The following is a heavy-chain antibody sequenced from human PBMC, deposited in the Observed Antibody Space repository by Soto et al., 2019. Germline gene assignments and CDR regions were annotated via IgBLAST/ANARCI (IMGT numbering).Heavy chain of an antibody. CDR1: GGTFSSYA. CDR2: IIPIFGTA. D-gene: IGHD3-22*01. J-gene: IGHJ5*02. V-gene: IGHV1-69*12. CDR3: ARGSEYDSSGYYYYWFDP. Sequence: QVQLVQSGAEVKKPGASVKVSCKASGGTFSSYAISWVRQAPGQGLEGMGGIIPIFGTANYAQKFQGRVTIIADESTSRDYMELSSLRSEDTAVYYCARGSEYDSSGYYYYWFDPWGQGTLVTVSS.